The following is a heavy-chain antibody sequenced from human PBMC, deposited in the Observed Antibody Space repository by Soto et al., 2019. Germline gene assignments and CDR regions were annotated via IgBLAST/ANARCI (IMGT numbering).Heavy chain of an antibody. V-gene: IGHV3-23*01. D-gene: IGHD6-13*01. Sequence: GESLKISCAASGFTFSSYAMSWVRQAPGKGLEWVSAISGSGGSTYYADSVKGRFTISRDNSKNTLYLQMNSLRAEDTAVYYCAKDLDSSSWYYFDYWGQGTLVTVSS. CDR1: GFTFSSYA. CDR2: ISGSGGST. J-gene: IGHJ4*02. CDR3: AKDLDSSSWYYFDY.